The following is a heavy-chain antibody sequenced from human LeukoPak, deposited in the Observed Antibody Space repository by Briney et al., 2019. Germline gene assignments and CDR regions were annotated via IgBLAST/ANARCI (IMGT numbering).Heavy chain of an antibody. CDR1: GFTFSSYS. D-gene: IGHD6-19*01. CDR3: ARDNRQQWLPPHTDY. V-gene: IGHV3-48*01. CDR2: ISSSSSTI. Sequence: GGSLRLSCAASGFTFSSYSMNWVRQAPGKGLEWVSYISSSSSTIYYADSVKGRFTISRDNAKNSLYLQMNSLRAEDTAVYYCARDNRQQWLPPHTDYWGQGTLVTVSS. J-gene: IGHJ4*02.